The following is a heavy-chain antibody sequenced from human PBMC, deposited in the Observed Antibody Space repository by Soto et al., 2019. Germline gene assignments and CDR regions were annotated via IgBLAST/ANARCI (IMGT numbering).Heavy chain of an antibody. V-gene: IGHV3-23*01. D-gene: IGHD3-10*01. J-gene: IGHJ4*02. Sequence: GGSLRLSCAASGFTFSSYAMSWVRQAPGKGLEWVSAISGSGGSTYYADSVKGRFTISRDNSKNTLYLQMNSLRAEDTAVYYCAKSRGSLLHYYGSGSYSYFDYWGQGTLVTVSS. CDR3: AKSRGSLLHYYGSGSYSYFDY. CDR2: ISGSGGST. CDR1: GFTFSSYA.